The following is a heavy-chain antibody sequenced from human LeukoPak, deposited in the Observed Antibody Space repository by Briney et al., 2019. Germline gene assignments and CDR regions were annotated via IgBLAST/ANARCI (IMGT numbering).Heavy chain of an antibody. J-gene: IGHJ4*02. CDR2: TSGSSGNT. CDR1: GFTFSSYA. V-gene: IGHV3-23*01. Sequence: PGGSLRLSCAASGFTFSSYAMNWVRQAPGKGLEWVSTTSGSSGNTYYADSVKGRFTFSRDNSKNTLYLQMNSLRAEDTAVYYCAKDSYYDSTYWGQGTLVTVSS. D-gene: IGHD3-22*01. CDR3: AKDSYYDSTY.